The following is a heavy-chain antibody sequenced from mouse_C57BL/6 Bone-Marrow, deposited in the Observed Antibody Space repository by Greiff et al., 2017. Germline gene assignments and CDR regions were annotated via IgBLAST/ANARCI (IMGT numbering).Heavy chain of an antibody. CDR2: IRNKANGYTT. CDR1: GFTFTDYY. V-gene: IGHV7-3*01. Sequence: EVMLVESGGGLVQPGGSLSLSCAASGFTFTDYYMSWVRQPPGKALEWLGFIRNKANGYTTEYSASVKGRFTIYRDNSQSILYLQMNAPRAEDSATCYCAKSHGNYDAMDYWGQGTTLTVSA. D-gene: IGHD2-4*01. J-gene: IGHJ2*01. CDR3: AKSHGNYDAMDY.